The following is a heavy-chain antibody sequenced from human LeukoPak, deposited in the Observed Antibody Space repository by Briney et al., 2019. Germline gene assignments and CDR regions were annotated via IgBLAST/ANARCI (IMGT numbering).Heavy chain of an antibody. Sequence: ASVKVSCKASGYTFSSYGFSWVRQAPGKGLEWMGGFDPEDGETIYAQKFQGRVTMTEDTSTDTAYMELSSLRSEDTAVYYCATVTDYYGSGSFDYWGQGTLVTVSP. V-gene: IGHV1-24*01. CDR2: FDPEDGET. J-gene: IGHJ4*02. CDR3: ATVTDYYGSGSFDY. CDR1: GYTFSSYG. D-gene: IGHD3-10*01.